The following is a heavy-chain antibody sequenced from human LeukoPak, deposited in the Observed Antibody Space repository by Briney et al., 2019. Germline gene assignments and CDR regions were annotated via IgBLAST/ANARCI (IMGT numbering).Heavy chain of an antibody. CDR2: INHSGST. J-gene: IGHJ5*02. V-gene: IGHV4-34*01. D-gene: IGHD3-9*01. CDR3: AREWHPAPYDILTGILLSNWFDP. Sequence: TSETLSLTCAVYGGSFSGYYWSWIRQPPAKWLEWIGQINHSGSTNYNPSLKSRVTISVDTSKNQFSLKLSSVTAGDTAVYYCAREWHPAPYDILTGILLSNWFDPWGQGTLVTVSS. CDR1: GGSFSGYY.